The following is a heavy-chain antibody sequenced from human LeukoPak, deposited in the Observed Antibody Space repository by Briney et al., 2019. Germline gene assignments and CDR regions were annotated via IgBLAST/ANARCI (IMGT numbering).Heavy chain of an antibody. CDR3: ARHAGSRIVGATTRYFDY. V-gene: IGHV1-69*04. CDR1: GGTFSSYA. D-gene: IGHD1-26*01. Sequence: SVKVSCKASGGTFSSYAISWVRQAPGQGLEWMGRIIPILGIANYAQKFQGRVTITADKSTSTAYMELSSLRSEDTAVYYCARHAGSRIVGATTRYFDYWGQGTLVTVSS. J-gene: IGHJ4*02. CDR2: IIPILGIA.